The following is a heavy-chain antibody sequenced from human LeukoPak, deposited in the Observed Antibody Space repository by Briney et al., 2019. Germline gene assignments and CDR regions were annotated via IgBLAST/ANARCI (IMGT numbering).Heavy chain of an antibody. CDR2: IYHSGST. CDR3: AGQRSNYYDSSGYNNWFDP. J-gene: IGHJ5*02. D-gene: IGHD3-22*01. V-gene: IGHV4-38-2*01. CDR1: GYSISSGYY. Sequence: PSETLSLTCAVSGYSISSGYYWGWIRQPPGKGLEWIGSIYHSGSTYYNPSLKSRVTISVDTSKNQFSLKLSSVTAADTAVYYCAGQRSNYYDSSGYNNWFDPWGQGTLVTVSS.